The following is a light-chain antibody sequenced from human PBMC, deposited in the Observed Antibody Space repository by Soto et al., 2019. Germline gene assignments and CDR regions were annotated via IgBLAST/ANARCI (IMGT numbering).Light chain of an antibody. CDR1: QSVSSY. CDR3: QQRSNWLLT. V-gene: IGKV3-11*01. CDR2: DAS. Sequence: EILLTQSPATLSLSPGEXXXXXXXXSQSVSSYLAWYQQKPGQAPRLLIYDASNRATGIPARFSGSGSGTDFTLTISSLEPEDFAVYYCQQRSNWLLTFGGGTKVDI. J-gene: IGKJ4*01.